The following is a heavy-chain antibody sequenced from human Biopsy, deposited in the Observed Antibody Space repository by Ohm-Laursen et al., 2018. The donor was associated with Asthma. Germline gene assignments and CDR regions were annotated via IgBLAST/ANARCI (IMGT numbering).Heavy chain of an antibody. V-gene: IGHV3-30*18. J-gene: IGHJ4*02. Sequence: SLRLSCAASGFMFRSFGMHWVRQAPGKGLEWVAVISYDGNHKFYEDSVKGRFTVSRDNSKNTLYLQMNSLRTEDTAVYYCAKRRGYSGHNNDYWGQGTLVIVSS. CDR3: AKRRGYSGHNNDY. CDR2: ISYDGNHK. D-gene: IGHD5-12*01. CDR1: GFMFRSFG.